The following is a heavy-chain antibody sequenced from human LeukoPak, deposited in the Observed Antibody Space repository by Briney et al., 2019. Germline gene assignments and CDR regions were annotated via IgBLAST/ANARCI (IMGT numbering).Heavy chain of an antibody. Sequence: ASVKVSCKASGYTFTGYYMHWVRQAPGQRLEWMGPINPNSGGPNYAQKFQGRVNMTRDTSISTAYMELSRLRSDDTAVYYCARDWYDSSGYIALGYWGQGTLVTVSS. D-gene: IGHD3-22*01. CDR2: INPNSGGP. J-gene: IGHJ4*02. V-gene: IGHV1-2*06. CDR3: ARDWYDSSGYIALGY. CDR1: GYTFTGYY.